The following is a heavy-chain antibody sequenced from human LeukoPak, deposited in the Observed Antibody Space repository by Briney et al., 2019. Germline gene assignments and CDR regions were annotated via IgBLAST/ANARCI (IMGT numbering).Heavy chain of an antibody. Sequence: SETLSLTCAVYGGSFSGYYWSWIRQPPGKGLEYIGYIYNSGRTFYNPSLKSRVTISVDTSKNQFSLKLSSVTAADTAVYYCARVVEQWLDVWGQGTTVTVSS. CDR1: GGSFSGYY. D-gene: IGHD6-19*01. J-gene: IGHJ6*02. CDR2: IYNSGRT. CDR3: ARVVEQWLDV. V-gene: IGHV4-59*01.